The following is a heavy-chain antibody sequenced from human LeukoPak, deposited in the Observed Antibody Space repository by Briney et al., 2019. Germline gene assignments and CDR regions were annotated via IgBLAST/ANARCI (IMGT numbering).Heavy chain of an antibody. CDR2: ISGSGGSST. J-gene: IGHJ4*02. CDR3: ANSAAVGTFY. V-gene: IGHV3-23*01. CDR1: GLTFSNAW. Sequence: GGSLRLSCAASGLTFSNAWMSWVRQAPGKGLEWVSAISGSGGSSTYYADSVKGRFTISRDNSKNTLYLQMNSLRAEDTAVYYCANSAAVGTFYWGQGTLVTVSS. D-gene: IGHD6-13*01.